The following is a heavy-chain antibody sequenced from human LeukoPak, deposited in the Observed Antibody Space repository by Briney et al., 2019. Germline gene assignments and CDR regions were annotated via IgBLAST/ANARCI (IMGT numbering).Heavy chain of an antibody. Sequence: SETLSLTCTVSGGSISSSGYYWGWVRQPPGKGLEWIGSIYSGGSTYYIPSLKSRLTISLDTSESQFSLKLSSVTAADTAVYYCARDGGNFDIDYWGQGTLVTVSS. CDR3: ARDGGNFDIDY. D-gene: IGHD4-23*01. V-gene: IGHV4-39*07. J-gene: IGHJ4*02. CDR1: GGSISSSGYY. CDR2: IYSGGST.